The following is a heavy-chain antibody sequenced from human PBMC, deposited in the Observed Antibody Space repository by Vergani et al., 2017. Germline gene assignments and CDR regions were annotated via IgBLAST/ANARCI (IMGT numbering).Heavy chain of an antibody. V-gene: IGHV3-23*01. CDR1: GFTFSACP. Sequence: EVQLLQSGGGVIQPGGSVRLSCAASGFTFSACPMTWVRQTSGKGLEWVSAISGHGDRTYYADSVKGRFTISRDNSKNTVYLQMNSLKAEDRATYYCAREERSNTSPFVGDWGQGTLVTV. D-gene: IGHD2/OR15-2a*01. CDR3: AREERSNTSPFVGD. J-gene: IGHJ4*02. CDR2: ISGHGDRT.